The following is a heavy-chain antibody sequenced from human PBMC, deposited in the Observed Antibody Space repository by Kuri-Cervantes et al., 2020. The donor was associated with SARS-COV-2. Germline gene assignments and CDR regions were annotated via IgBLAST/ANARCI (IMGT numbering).Heavy chain of an antibody. J-gene: IGHJ3*02. Sequence: GGSLRLSCAASGITFSNHGMSWIRQAPGKGLEWVSTINGGGDPTFYADSVKGRFTISRDNSKNMLYPQMSSLRAEDTAIYYCAKGTFDIWGQGTMVTVSS. V-gene: IGHV3-23*01. CDR3: AKGTFDI. CDR1: GITFSNHG. CDR2: INGGGDPT.